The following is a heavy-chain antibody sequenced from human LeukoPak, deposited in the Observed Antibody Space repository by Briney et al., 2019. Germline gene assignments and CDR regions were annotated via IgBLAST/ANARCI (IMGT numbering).Heavy chain of an antibody. V-gene: IGHV3-23*01. CDR3: AKDFYGSGWHLYNWFDP. D-gene: IGHD6-19*01. CDR2: ISGSGGST. CDR1: GFTFRFSNYA. Sequence: GGSLRLSCAASGFTFRFSNYAMSWVRQAPGKGLEWVSAISGSGGSTYYADSLKGRFSISRDNSKNTLYLQMNSLRAEDTAVYYCAKDFYGSGWHLYNWFDPWGQGTLVTVSS. J-gene: IGHJ5*02.